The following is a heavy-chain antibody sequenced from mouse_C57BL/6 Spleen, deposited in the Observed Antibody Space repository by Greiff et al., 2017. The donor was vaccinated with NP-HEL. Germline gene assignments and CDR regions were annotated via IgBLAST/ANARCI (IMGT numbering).Heavy chain of an antibody. CDR3: ARSNYGSSPFAY. D-gene: IGHD1-1*01. J-gene: IGHJ3*01. V-gene: IGHV1-61*01. CDR1: GYTFTSYW. CDR2: IYPSDSET. Sequence: VQLQQPGAELVRPGSSVKLSCKASGYTFTSYWMDWVKQRPGQGLEWIGNIYPSDSETHYNQKFKDKATLTVDKSSSTAYMQLSSLTSEDSAVYYCARSNYGSSPFAYWAKGLWSLSLQ.